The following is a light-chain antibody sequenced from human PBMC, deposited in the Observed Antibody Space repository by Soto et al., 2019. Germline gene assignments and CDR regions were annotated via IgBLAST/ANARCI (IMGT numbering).Light chain of an antibody. CDR3: QKYDSAPRT. CDR1: QGINNY. Sequence: DIRMTQSPSSLSASVGDSVTITCRASQGINNYLAWYQQKPGKVPVLLIYSASTLKPGITSRFSGSGTGTDFTLTISSLQPEDFATYYCQKYDSAPRTFGQGTKVDIK. J-gene: IGKJ1*01. V-gene: IGKV1-27*01. CDR2: SAS.